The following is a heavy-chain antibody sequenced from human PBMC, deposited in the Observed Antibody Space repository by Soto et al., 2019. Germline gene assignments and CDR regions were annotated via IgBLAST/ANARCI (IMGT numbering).Heavy chain of an antibody. Sequence: SETLSLTCAVSGGSISSGGYSWSWIRQPPGKGLEWIGYIYHSGSTYYNPSLKSRVTISVDRSKNQFSLKLSSVTAADTAVYYCATSTAAEIDPWGQGTLVTVSS. V-gene: IGHV4-30-2*01. CDR1: GGSISSGGYS. D-gene: IGHD4-17*01. J-gene: IGHJ5*02. CDR2: IYHSGST. CDR3: ATSTAAEIDP.